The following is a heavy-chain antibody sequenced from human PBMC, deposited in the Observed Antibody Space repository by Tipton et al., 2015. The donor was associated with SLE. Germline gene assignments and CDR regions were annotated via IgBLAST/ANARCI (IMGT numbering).Heavy chain of an antibody. D-gene: IGHD3-9*01. CDR1: GGSISSHY. Sequence: TLSLTCTVSGGSISSHYWSWIRQPPGKGLEWIGYSYYSGSTNYNPSLKSRVTISVDTSKNQFSLKLSSVTAADTAVYYCARGQGSYYDILTGGAFDIWGQGTMVTVSS. CDR2: SYYSGST. CDR3: ARGQGSYYDILTGGAFDI. V-gene: IGHV4-59*08. J-gene: IGHJ3*02.